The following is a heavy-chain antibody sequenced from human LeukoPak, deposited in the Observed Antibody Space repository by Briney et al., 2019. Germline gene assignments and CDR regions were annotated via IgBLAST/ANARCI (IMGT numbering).Heavy chain of an antibody. J-gene: IGHJ4*02. CDR1: GFSFSGHW. CDR3: ARGPNSNWSGLDF. Sequence: PGGSLRLSCTASGFSFSGHWMHWARQLPGKGLVWVSRISPTGSTKSYADSVKGRFTVSRDNAKNTLYLQVNNLRAEDTAVYYCARGPNSNWSGLDFWGQGTLVTVSS. CDR2: ISPTGSTK. D-gene: IGHD6-6*01. V-gene: IGHV3-74*01.